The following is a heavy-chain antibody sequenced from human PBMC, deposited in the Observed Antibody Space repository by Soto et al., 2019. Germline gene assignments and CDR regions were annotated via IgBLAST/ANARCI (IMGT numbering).Heavy chain of an antibody. J-gene: IGHJ5*02. V-gene: IGHV1-2*04. Sequence: ASVKVSCKASGYTFTGYYMHWVRQAPGQGLEWMGWINPNSGGTNYAQKLQGWVTMTRDTSISTAYMELSRLRSDDTAVYYCARGRKYSSSSLSWFDPWGQGTLVTVSS. CDR3: ARGRKYSSSSLSWFDP. CDR2: INPNSGGT. D-gene: IGHD6-6*01. CDR1: GYTFTGYY.